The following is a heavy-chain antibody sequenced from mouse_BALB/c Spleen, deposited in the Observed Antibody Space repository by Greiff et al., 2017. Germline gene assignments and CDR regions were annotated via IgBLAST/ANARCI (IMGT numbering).Heavy chain of an antibody. D-gene: IGHD2-5*01. Sequence: DVKLQESGPSLVKPSQTLSLTCSVTGYSITSGYWNWIRKFPGNKLEYMGYISYSGSTYYNPSLISRISITRDTSKNQYYLLLNSVTTEDTATYCCAIYNSNSWYFDVWGEGTTVTVSA. CDR1: GYSITSGY. CDR2: ISYSGST. V-gene: IGHV3-8*02. J-gene: IGHJ1*01. CDR3: AIYNSNSWYFDV.